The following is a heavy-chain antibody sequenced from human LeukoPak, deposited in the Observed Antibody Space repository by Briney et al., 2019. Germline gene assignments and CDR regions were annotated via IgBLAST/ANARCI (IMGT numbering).Heavy chain of an antibody. J-gene: IGHJ5*02. CDR2: IYYSGST. V-gene: IGHV4-39*01. Sequence: SETPSLTCTVSGGSISSSSYYWGWIRQPPGKGLEWIGSIYYSGSTYYNPSLKSRVTISVDTSKNQFSLKLSSVTAADTAVYYCASHLGGFDPWGQGTLVTVSS. CDR3: ASHLGGFDP. CDR1: GGSISSSSYY. D-gene: IGHD3-16*01.